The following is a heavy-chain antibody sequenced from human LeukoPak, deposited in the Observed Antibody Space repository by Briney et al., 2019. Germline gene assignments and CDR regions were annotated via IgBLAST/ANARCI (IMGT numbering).Heavy chain of an antibody. CDR3: ARDPPPFGPRGFDP. CDR1: GGSFSGYY. J-gene: IGHJ5*02. D-gene: IGHD3-10*01. Sequence: TSETLSLTCAVYGGSFSGYYWSWIRQPPGKGLEWIGEINHSGSTNYNPSLKSRVTISVDTSKNQFSLKLSSVTAADTAVYYCARDPPPFGPRGFDPWGQGTLVTVSS. CDR2: INHSGST. V-gene: IGHV4-34*01.